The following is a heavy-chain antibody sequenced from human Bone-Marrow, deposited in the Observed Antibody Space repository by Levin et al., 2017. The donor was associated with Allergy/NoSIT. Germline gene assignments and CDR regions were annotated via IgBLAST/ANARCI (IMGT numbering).Heavy chain of an antibody. CDR1: GGSISSSNW. J-gene: IGHJ3*02. CDR2: IYHSGST. V-gene: IGHV4-4*02. Sequence: ASETLSLTCAVSGGSISSSNWWNWVRQSPGGGLEWIGEIYHSGSTNYNPSLKNRIFISVDKSRNQFSLRLNSVTAAATALYYCARRNSSWVVFAFDMWGQGTLVTVSS. CDR3: ARRNSSWVVFAFDM. D-gene: IGHD2-8*02.